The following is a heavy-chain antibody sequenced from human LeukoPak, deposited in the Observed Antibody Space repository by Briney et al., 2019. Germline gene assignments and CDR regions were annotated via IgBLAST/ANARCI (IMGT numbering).Heavy chain of an antibody. J-gene: IGHJ4*02. CDR2: ISACNGNT. D-gene: IGHD6-19*01. CDR3: ARDTAPLAVAGINFDY. V-gene: IGHV1-18*01. CDR1: GYTFTSYG. Sequence: ASVKVSCKASGYTFTSYGISWVRQAPGQGLEWMGWISACNGNTNYAQKLQGRVTMTTDTSTSTAYMELRSLRSDDTAVYYCARDTAPLAVAGINFDYWGQGTLVTVSS.